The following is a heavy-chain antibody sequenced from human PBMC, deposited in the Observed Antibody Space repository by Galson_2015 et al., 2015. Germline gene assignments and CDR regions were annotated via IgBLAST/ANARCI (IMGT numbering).Heavy chain of an antibody. CDR3: ARGNTVTNYFDY. J-gene: IGHJ4*02. Sequence: SLRLSCAASGFTFSSYGMHWVRQAPGKGLEWVAVIWYDGSNKYYADSVKGRFTISRDNSKNTLYLQMNSLRAEDTAVYYCARGNTVTNYFDYWGQGTLVTVSS. CDR2: IWYDGSNK. V-gene: IGHV3-33*01. CDR1: GFTFSSYG. D-gene: IGHD4-17*01.